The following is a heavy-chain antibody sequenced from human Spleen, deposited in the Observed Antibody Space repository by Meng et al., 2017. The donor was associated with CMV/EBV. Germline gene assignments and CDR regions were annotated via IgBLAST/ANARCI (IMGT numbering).Heavy chain of an antibody. V-gene: IGHV4-39*07. Sequence: GSLRLSCSVSGDSVSSSVSYWGWVRQSPGKGLEWIGSVSHSGNTYYNPSLKSRVRISVDTSKNQFSLRLNSVTAADTAVYYCARDLLSGTTFGVVIIGFYAMDVWGQGTTVTVSS. CDR2: VSHSGNT. CDR3: ARDLLSGTTFGVVIIGFYAMDV. D-gene: IGHD3-3*01. CDR1: GDSVSSSVSY. J-gene: IGHJ6*02.